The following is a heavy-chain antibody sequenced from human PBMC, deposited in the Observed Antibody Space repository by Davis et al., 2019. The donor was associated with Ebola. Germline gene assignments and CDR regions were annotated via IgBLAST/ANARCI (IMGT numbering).Heavy chain of an antibody. Sequence: GESLKISCKGSGYNFSTHWIDWVRQKPGKGLEWLGIIFPSDSDTRYSPSFQGQVTVSADKSISTAYLQWSSLKASDTAMYYCARLREYGRFDYWGQGTLVTVSS. CDR1: GYNFSTHW. D-gene: IGHD4-17*01. J-gene: IGHJ4*02. V-gene: IGHV5-51*01. CDR3: ARLREYGRFDY. CDR2: IFPSDSDT.